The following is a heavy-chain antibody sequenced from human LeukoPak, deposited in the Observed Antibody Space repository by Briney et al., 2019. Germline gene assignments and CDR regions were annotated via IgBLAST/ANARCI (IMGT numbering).Heavy chain of an antibody. J-gene: IGHJ4*02. CDR2: IYSGGST. CDR1: GFTVSSNY. Sequence: GGSLRLSCAASGFTVSSNYMSWVRQAPGKGLEWVSVIYSGGSTYYADSVKGRFTISRDNSKNTLYLQMNSLRAEDTAVYYCARGKTIVVVRYWGQGTLVTVSS. D-gene: IGHD3-22*01. V-gene: IGHV3-53*05. CDR3: ARGKTIVVVRY.